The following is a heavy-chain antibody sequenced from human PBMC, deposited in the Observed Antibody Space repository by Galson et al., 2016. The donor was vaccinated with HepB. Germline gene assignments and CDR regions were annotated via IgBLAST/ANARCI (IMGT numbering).Heavy chain of an antibody. Sequence: TLSLTCSVSGASVSSGGYHWTWIRQPAGKGLEWVGRIFTYGSTNYNPSLRSRATVSLDTSKNQFSLRLDSMAAADSGIYYCATRISPRPFDIWGRGTMVTVSS. V-gene: IGHV4-61*02. CDR3: ATRISPRPFDI. CDR2: IFTYGST. D-gene: IGHD6-6*01. CDR1: GASVSSGGYH. J-gene: IGHJ3*02.